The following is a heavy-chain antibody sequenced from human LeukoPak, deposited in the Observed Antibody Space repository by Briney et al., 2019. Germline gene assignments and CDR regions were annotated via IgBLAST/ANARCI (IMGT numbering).Heavy chain of an antibody. CDR3: ARGHYDILTNNWFDP. Sequence: SETLSLTCTVSGGSISSYYWSWIRQPPGKGLEWIGYIYYSGSTNYNPSLKSRVTISVDTSKNQFSLKLSSVTAADTSVYYCARGHYDILTNNWFDPWGQGTLVTVSS. J-gene: IGHJ5*02. D-gene: IGHD3-9*01. CDR2: IYYSGST. V-gene: IGHV4-59*01. CDR1: GGSISSYY.